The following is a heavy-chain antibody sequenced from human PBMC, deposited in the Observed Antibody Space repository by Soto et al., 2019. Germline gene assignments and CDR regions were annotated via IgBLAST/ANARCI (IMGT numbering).Heavy chain of an antibody. D-gene: IGHD5-12*01. Sequence: EVQLVASGGGLVQPGGSLRLSCAASGFTFSSYSMNWVRQAPGKGLEWVSYISSSSSTIYYADSVKGRFTISRDNAKNSLYLQMNSLRAEDTAVYYCASQSSEWLLFASWGQGTLVTVSS. CDR3: ASQSSEWLLFAS. V-gene: IGHV3-48*01. CDR2: ISSSSSTI. J-gene: IGHJ4*02. CDR1: GFTFSSYS.